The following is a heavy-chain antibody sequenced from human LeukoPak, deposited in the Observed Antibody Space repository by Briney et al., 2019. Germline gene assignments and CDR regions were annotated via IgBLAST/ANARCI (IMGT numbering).Heavy chain of an antibody. V-gene: IGHV3-30*18. D-gene: IGHD3-22*01. CDR1: GFTFSSYG. CDR3: AKDLSSLDSSGYYYVVGYYYYMDV. J-gene: IGHJ6*03. Sequence: PGGSLRLSCAASGFTFSSYGMHWVRQAPGKGLEWVAVISYDGSNKYYADSVKGRFTISRDNSKNTLYLQMNSLRAEDTAVYYCAKDLSSLDSSGYYYVVGYYYYMDVWGKGTTVTISS. CDR2: ISYDGSNK.